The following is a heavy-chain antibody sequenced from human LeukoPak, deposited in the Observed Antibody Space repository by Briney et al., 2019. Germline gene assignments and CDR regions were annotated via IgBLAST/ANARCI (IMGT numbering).Heavy chain of an antibody. J-gene: IGHJ4*02. V-gene: IGHV3-11*01. CDR3: ARAGTDIVVVPAAIDY. CDR1: GFTFSDYY. CDR2: ISSSGSTI. D-gene: IGHD2-2*01. Sequence: GGSLRLSCAASGFTFSDYYMSWIRQAPGKGLEWVSYISSSGSTIYYADSVKGRFTISRDNAKNSLYLQMNSLRAEDTAVYYCARAGTDIVVVPAAIDYWGQGTLVTVSS.